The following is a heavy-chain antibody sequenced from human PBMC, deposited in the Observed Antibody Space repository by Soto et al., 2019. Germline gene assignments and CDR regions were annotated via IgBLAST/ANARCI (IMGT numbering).Heavy chain of an antibody. CDR2: INPNSGGT. CDR3: ARGIQGDREEAAGDY. Sequence: ASVKVSCKASGYTFTGDYMHWGRQAPGQGLEWMRWINPNSGGTNYAQKFQGWVTMTRDTSISKAYMELSRLRSDDTAVYYCARGIQGDREEAAGDYWGQGTLVTVSS. D-gene: IGHD6-13*01. J-gene: IGHJ4*02. CDR1: GYTFTGDY. V-gene: IGHV1-2*04.